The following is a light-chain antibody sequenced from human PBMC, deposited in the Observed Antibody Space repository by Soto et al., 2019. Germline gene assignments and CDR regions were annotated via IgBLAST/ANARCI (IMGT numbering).Light chain of an antibody. CDR3: QQYDGN. CDR2: DAS. CDR1: QNINNW. V-gene: IGKV1-5*01. J-gene: IGKJ3*01. Sequence: DILLTQSPSTLSASVGDRVTLTCRASQNINNWLAWYQQKPGKAPKVMIYDASSLESGVPSRFSGSGSGTEFTLTISSLQPDDFATYYCQQYDGNFGPGTKVDIK.